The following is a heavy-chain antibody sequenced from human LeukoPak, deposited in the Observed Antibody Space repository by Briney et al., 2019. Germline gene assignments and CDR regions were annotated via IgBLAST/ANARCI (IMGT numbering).Heavy chain of an antibody. Sequence: ASVKVSCKASGYSFTGYYMHWVRQAPGQGLEWMGWINPNSGGTNYAQKFQGRVTMTSDTSISTAYMELSRLRFDDTAVYYCARPRDYGDYDAFDIWGQGTMVTVSS. CDR3: ARPRDYGDYDAFDI. D-gene: IGHD4-17*01. J-gene: IGHJ3*02. CDR2: INPNSGGT. CDR1: GYSFTGYY. V-gene: IGHV1-2*02.